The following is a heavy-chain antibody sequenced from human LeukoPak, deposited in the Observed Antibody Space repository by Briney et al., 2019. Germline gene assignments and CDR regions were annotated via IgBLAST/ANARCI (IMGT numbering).Heavy chain of an antibody. CDR3: TSGGYCSSTSCYGEN. J-gene: IGHJ4*02. CDR1: GLTFSGSA. Sequence: GGSLRLSCAASGLTFSGSAMHWVRQASGKGLEWVGRIRSKANSYATAYAASVKGRFTISRDDSKNTAYLQMNSLKTEDTAVYYCTSGGYCSSTSCYGENWGQGTLVTVSS. CDR2: IRSKANSYAT. V-gene: IGHV3-73*01. D-gene: IGHD2-2*01.